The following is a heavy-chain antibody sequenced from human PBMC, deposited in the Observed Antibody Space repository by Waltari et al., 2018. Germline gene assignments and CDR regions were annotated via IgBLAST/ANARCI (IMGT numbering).Heavy chain of an antibody. D-gene: IGHD6-19*01. V-gene: IGHV1-2*06. CDR2: ITPHTGGT. CDR1: GYTFTRPY. Sequence: QVQLVQSGAEVKEPGASVKVSCKASGYTFTRPYIHWVRQAPGQGLEWMGRITPHTGGTYYSQKFQGRVTMTRDMSITTAYMEVSSLRSDDTAVYYCARDLVGSGWSIDYWGQGTLVTVSS. CDR3: ARDLVGSGWSIDY. J-gene: IGHJ4*02.